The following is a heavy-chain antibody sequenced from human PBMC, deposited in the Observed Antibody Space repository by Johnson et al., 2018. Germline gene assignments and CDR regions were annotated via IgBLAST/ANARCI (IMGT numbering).Heavy chain of an antibody. J-gene: IGHJ6*03. D-gene: IGHD3-16*01. CDR1: GFTFTSYA. V-gene: IGHV3-30-3*01. CDR3: ARDSDERGFYYYMDV. CDR2: ISNDGSNK. Sequence: QVQLVQSGGGVVQPGRSLRLSCAASGFTFTSYAMHWVRQAPGKGLEWVAVISNDGSNKYYGDSVKGRFTISRDNSKNTLYLQMNRLRAEDTAVYYCARDSDERGFYYYMDVWGKGTTVTVSS.